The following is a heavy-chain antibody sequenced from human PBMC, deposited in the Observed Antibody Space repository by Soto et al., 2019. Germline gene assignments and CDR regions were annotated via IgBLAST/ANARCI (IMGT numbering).Heavy chain of an antibody. CDR1: GDSISSPKW. V-gene: IGHV4-4*02. CDR3: ASSSGWYRHDV. CDR2: LLHSGTT. D-gene: IGHD6-19*01. Sequence: QVQLQESGPGRVKPSGTLSLTCAVSGDSISSPKWWTWLRQPPGKGLEWIGDLLHSGTTNYNPSLKSRVNLSVDKPPSQFSLKLTSVTAAATAIYHCASSSGWYRHDVWGQGTSVTVSS. J-gene: IGHJ3*01.